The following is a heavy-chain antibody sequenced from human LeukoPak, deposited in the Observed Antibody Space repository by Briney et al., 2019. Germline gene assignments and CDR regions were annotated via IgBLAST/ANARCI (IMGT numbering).Heavy chain of an antibody. Sequence: GGSLRLSCAASVFTFSSYSMNWVRQAPGKGLEWVSSISSSSSYIYYADSVKGRFTISRDNAKNSLYLQMNSLRAEDTAVYYCASDAAARDDWGQGTLVTVSS. CDR3: ASDAAARDD. CDR1: VFTFSSYS. D-gene: IGHD6-13*01. J-gene: IGHJ4*02. V-gene: IGHV3-21*01. CDR2: ISSSSSYI.